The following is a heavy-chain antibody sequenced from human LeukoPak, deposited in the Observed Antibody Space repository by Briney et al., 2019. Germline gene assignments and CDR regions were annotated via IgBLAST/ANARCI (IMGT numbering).Heavy chain of an antibody. CDR2: IYYSGST. J-gene: IGHJ6*03. D-gene: IGHD1-26*01. CDR1: GGSISNY. CDR3: ARGGSSYYYYYMDV. V-gene: IGHV4-59*01. Sequence: SETLSLTCTVSGGSISNYWSWIRQPPGKGLEWIGYIYYSGSTNYNPSLKSRVTISVDTSKNQFSLKLSSVTAADTAVYYCARGGSSYYYYYMDVWGKGTTVTISS.